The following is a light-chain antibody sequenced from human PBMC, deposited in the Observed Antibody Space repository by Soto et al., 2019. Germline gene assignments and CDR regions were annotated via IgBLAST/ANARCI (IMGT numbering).Light chain of an antibody. V-gene: IGLV2-14*03. Sequence: QSALTQPASVSGSLGQSLTISCTGDNSDIGSYTYVSWYQQHPGKAPRVIIYDVSNRPSGVSSRFSGSKSGNTASLTISGLQAEDEVDYFCLSYSSISTLDVFGTGTKLTVL. CDR3: LSYSSISTLDV. CDR1: NSDIGSYTY. CDR2: DVS. J-gene: IGLJ1*01.